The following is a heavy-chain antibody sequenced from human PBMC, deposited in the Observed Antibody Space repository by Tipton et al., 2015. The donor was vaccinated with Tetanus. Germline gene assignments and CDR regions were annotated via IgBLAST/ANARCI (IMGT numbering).Heavy chain of an antibody. V-gene: IGHV4-59*01. CDR3: ARGGIAAAGGGLDY. Sequence: TLSLTCTVSGGSISSYYWSWIRQPPGKGLEWIGYIYYSGSTNYSPSLKSRVTISVDTSKNQFSLKLSSVTAADTAVYYCARGGIAAAGGGLDYGGQGTLVTVSS. D-gene: IGHD6-13*01. CDR1: GGSISSYY. CDR2: IYYSGST. J-gene: IGHJ4*02.